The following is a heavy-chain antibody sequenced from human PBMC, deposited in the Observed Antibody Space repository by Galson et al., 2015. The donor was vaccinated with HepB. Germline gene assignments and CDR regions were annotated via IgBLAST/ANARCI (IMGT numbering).Heavy chain of an antibody. CDR3: AREPRTRRYYYDSSTYGPVDY. Sequence: SLRLSCAASGFTFTNYAMHWVRQAPGKGLEWVAVTSYDEMYKYYTDSVRGRFTISRDNSKNTLYLQMNSLRTEDTAVYYCAREPRTRRYYYDSSTYGPVDYWGHGTLVTVSS. J-gene: IGHJ4*01. CDR1: GFTFTNYA. CDR2: TSYDEMYK. V-gene: IGHV3-30*04. D-gene: IGHD3-22*01.